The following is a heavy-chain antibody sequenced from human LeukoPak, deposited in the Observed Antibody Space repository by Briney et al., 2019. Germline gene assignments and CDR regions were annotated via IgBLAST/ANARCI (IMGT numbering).Heavy chain of an antibody. Sequence: SETLSLTCSVSGGSVNSGSYYWTWIRQPPGKGLEWIGYIYYSGKTNYNPSLKSRVTIARDTSKNQFSLTLRSVAAADTAVYYCATWYYYGRRGLHTEGRPFDGWGQGTLVTVSS. V-gene: IGHV4-61*01. CDR1: GGSVNSGSYY. D-gene: IGHD3-10*01. J-gene: IGHJ4*02. CDR3: ATWYYYGRRGLHTEGRPFDG. CDR2: IYYSGKT.